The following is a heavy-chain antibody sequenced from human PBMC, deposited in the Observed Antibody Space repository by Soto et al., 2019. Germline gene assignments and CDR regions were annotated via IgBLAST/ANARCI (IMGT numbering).Heavy chain of an antibody. CDR3: ARGVGIAARPGYYYGMDV. CDR1: GGTFSSYA. CDR2: IIPIFGTA. J-gene: IGHJ6*02. Sequence: SVKVSCKASGGTFSSYAISWVRQAPGQGLEWMGGIIPIFGTANYAQKFQGRVTITADESTSTAYMELSSLRSEDTAVYYCARGVGIAARPGYYYGMDVWGQGTTVTVSS. V-gene: IGHV1-69*13. D-gene: IGHD6-6*01.